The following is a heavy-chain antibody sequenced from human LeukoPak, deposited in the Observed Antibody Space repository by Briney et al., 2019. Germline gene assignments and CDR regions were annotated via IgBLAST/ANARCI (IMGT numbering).Heavy chain of an antibody. Sequence: ASVKVSCKASGYTFTSYDINWVRQATGQGLEWMGWMNPNSGNTGYAQRFQGRVTMTRDTSISTVYMELSGLRSEDTAVYYCARAASWSPIGDSYYYMDVWGKGTTVAISS. CDR3: ARAASWSPIGDSYYYMDV. CDR2: MNPNSGNT. D-gene: IGHD6-13*01. J-gene: IGHJ6*03. V-gene: IGHV1-8*01. CDR1: GYTFTSYD.